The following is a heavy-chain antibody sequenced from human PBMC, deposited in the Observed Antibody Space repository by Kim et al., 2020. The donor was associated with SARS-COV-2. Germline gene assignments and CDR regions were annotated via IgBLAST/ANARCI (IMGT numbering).Heavy chain of an antibody. CDR1: GFTFDDYA. CDR2: ISWNSGSI. J-gene: IGHJ6*02. Sequence: GGSLRLSCAASGFTFDDYAMHWVRQAPGKGLEWVSGISWNSGSIGYADSVKGRFTISRDNAKNSLYLQMNSLRAEDTALYYCAKDLGSGGRFSYGMDVWGQGTTVTVAS. D-gene: IGHD2-15*01. V-gene: IGHV3-9*01. CDR3: AKDLGSGGRFSYGMDV.